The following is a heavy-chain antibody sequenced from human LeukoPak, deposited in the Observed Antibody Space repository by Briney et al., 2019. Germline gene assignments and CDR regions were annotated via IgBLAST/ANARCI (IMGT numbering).Heavy chain of an antibody. V-gene: IGHV3-23*01. J-gene: IGHJ4*02. Sequence: PGGSLRLSCAASGFTFSSYAMSWVRQAPGKGLEWVSAISGSGGSTYYADSVKGRFTISRDNSKNTLYLQMNSLRAEDTAVYYRAKDGERHIVVVTAAPYFDYWGQGTLVTVSS. D-gene: IGHD2-21*02. CDR1: GFTFSSYA. CDR2: ISGSGGST. CDR3: AKDGERHIVVVTAAPYFDY.